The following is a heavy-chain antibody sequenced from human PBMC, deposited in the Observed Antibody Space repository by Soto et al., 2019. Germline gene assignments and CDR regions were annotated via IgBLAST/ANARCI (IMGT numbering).Heavy chain of an antibody. Sequence: GGSLRLSCAASGFTFSSYWMHWVRQAPGEGLVWVSRINSDGSSTSCADSVKGRFTISRDNAKNTLYLQMNSLRVEDTAVYYCAREGSGVVVTGGMDVWGQGTTLSVSS. CDR2: INSDGSST. CDR3: AREGSGVVVTGGMDV. CDR1: GFTFSSYW. V-gene: IGHV3-74*01. D-gene: IGHD2-2*01. J-gene: IGHJ6*02.